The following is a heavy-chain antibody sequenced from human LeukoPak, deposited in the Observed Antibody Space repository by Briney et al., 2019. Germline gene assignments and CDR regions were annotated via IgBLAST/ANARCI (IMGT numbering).Heavy chain of an antibody. V-gene: IGHV1-46*04. D-gene: IGHD3-22*01. CDR2: IKPSGGST. Sequence: ASVKVSCKASGYTFTNNYMHWVRQPPGQGLEWVGIIKPSGGSTIDALKLQGRVTMTRDTCTSTVYMELSSVRSDDTAVYYCARGSSYYDSVGFAAYWGQGTLVTVSS. J-gene: IGHJ4*02. CDR1: GYTFTNNY. CDR3: ARGSSYYDSVGFAAY.